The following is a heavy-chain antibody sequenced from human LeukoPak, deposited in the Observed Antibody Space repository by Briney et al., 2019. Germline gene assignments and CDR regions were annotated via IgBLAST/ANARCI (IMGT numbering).Heavy chain of an antibody. D-gene: IGHD2-21*02. Sequence: GGSLRLSCVASGFTFRDFSMSWVRQAPRKGLEWVSVISSGSDHTYYADSVKGRFAIFRDNSKNTLYLQMNSLRIEDTAIYYCAKDRLYFGDDFGDYWGQGTLATVSS. CDR2: ISSGSDHT. J-gene: IGHJ4*02. V-gene: IGHV3-23*01. CDR3: AKDRLYFGDDFGDY. CDR1: GFTFRDFS.